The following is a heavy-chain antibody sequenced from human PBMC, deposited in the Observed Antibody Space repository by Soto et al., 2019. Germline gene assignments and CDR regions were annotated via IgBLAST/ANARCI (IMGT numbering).Heavy chain of an antibody. CDR3: ARDGRCCSGGSCYSLPYYFDY. CDR2: VYHSGST. V-gene: IGHV4-59*01. J-gene: IGHJ4*02. Sequence: QVQLQESGPGLVKPSETLSLTCTVSDGSISGYHWSWIRQPPGKGLEWIGYVYHSGSTNYNPSLKSRVTISVDTSNNKFSLRLNSVTAADTAVYYCARDGRCCSGGSCYSLPYYFDYWGQGTLVTVSS. D-gene: IGHD2-15*01. CDR1: DGSISGYH.